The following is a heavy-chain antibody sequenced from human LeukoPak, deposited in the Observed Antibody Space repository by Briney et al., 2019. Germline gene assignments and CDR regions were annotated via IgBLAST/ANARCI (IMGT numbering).Heavy chain of an antibody. J-gene: IGHJ3*02. D-gene: IGHD1-7*01. CDR1: GGSISSGSYY. CDR2: IYTSGST. CDR3: ARGWELPRSYAFDI. Sequence: PSETLSLTCTVSGGSISSGSYYWSWIRQPAGKGLEWIGRIYTSGSTNYNPSLKSRVTISVDTSKNQFSLKLSSVTAADTAVYYCARGWELPRSYAFDIWGQGTMVTVSS. V-gene: IGHV4-61*02.